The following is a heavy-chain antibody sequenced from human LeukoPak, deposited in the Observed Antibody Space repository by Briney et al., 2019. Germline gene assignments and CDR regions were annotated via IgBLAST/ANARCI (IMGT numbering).Heavy chain of an antibody. J-gene: IGHJ4*02. CDR3: ARDPRQDGSLFDY. CDR2: ISAYNGST. D-gene: IGHD5-24*01. V-gene: IGHV1-18*01. CDR1: GYTFTSYG. Sequence: ASVKVSCKASGYTFTSYGISWVRQAPGQGLEWMGWISAYNGSTNYAQNLQGRVTMTTDTSTSTAYMDLRSLRSDDTAVYYCARDPRQDGSLFDYWGQGTLVTVSS.